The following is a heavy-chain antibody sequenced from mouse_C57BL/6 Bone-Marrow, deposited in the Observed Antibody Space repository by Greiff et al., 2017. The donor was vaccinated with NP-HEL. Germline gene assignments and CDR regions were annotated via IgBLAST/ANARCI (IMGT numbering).Heavy chain of an antibody. Sequence: VKLQESGAELVRPGTSVKMSCKASGYTFTNYWIGWAKQRPGHGLEWIGDIYPGGGYTNYNEKFKGKATLTADKSSSTAYMQFSSLTSEDSAIYYCARSEVYYDYYWYFDVWGTGTTVTVSS. CDR2: IYPGGGYT. CDR1: GYTFTNYW. D-gene: IGHD2-4*01. V-gene: IGHV1-63*01. J-gene: IGHJ1*03. CDR3: ARSEVYYDYYWYFDV.